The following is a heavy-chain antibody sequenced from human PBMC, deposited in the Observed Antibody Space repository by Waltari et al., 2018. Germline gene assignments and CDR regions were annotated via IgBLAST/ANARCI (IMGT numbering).Heavy chain of an antibody. V-gene: IGHV4-39*01. Sequence: QLQLQESGPGLVKPSETLSLTCTVSGGSISSSSYYWGWIRQPPGKGLEWIGSIYYSGSTYYNPSLKSRVTISVDTSKNQFSLKLSSVTAADTAVYYCARNGFTIFGVVDRRGAFDIWGQGKMVTVSS. CDR3: ARNGFTIFGVVDRRGAFDI. CDR1: GGSISSSSYY. J-gene: IGHJ3*02. CDR2: IYYSGST. D-gene: IGHD3-3*01.